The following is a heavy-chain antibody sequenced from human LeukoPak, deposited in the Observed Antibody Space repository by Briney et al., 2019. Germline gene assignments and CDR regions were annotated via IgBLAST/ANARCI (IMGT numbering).Heavy chain of an antibody. CDR3: ASFCWYNWNDACNI. CDR1: GFTFSSYG. J-gene: IGHJ3*02. V-gene: IGHV3-33*01. CDR2: IWYDGSNK. Sequence: GGSLRLSCAASGFTFSSYGMHWVRQAPGKGLEWVAVIWYDGSNKYYADSVKGRFTISRDNSKNTLYLRMNSLRAEDTAVYYCASFCWYNWNDACNIRGQGTMVTVSS. D-gene: IGHD1-1*01.